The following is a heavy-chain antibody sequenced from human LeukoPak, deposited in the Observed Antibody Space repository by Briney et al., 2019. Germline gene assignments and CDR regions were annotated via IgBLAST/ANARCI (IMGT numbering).Heavy chain of an antibody. V-gene: IGHV4-34*01. Sequence: SETLSLTCAVYGGSFSGYYWSWIRQPPGKGLEWIGEINHSGSTNYNPSLKSRVTISVDTSKNQFSLKLSSVTAADTAVYCCARRYSSSWYEKFDYWGQGTLVTVSS. D-gene: IGHD6-13*01. CDR3: ARRYSSSWYEKFDY. CDR2: INHSGST. J-gene: IGHJ4*02. CDR1: GGSFSGYY.